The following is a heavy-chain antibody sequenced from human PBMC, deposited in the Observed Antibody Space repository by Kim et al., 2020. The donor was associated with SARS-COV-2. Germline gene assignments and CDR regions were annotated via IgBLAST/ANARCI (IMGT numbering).Heavy chain of an antibody. Sequence: YAEPMKGRFTISRDDSKNTLYLPMDRLKTEDTAVYYCTGRYSSGYNWFDPWGQGTLVTVSS. D-gene: IGHD6-19*01. CDR3: TGRYSSGYNWFDP. V-gene: IGHV3-15*01. J-gene: IGHJ5*02.